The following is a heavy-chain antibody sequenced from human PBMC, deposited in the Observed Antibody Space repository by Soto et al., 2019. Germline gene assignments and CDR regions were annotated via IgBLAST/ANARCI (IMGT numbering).Heavy chain of an antibody. CDR1: GYTFTSYG. J-gene: IGHJ5*02. CDR3: ARDGIVLRFLEWLRYWFDP. Sequence: GASVKVSCKASGYTFTSYGISWVRQAPGQGLEWMGWISAYNGNTNYAQKLQGRVTMTTDTSTSTAYMELRSLRSDDTAVYYCARDGIVLRFLEWLRYWFDPWGQGTLVTVSS. V-gene: IGHV1-18*01. CDR2: ISAYNGNT. D-gene: IGHD3-3*01.